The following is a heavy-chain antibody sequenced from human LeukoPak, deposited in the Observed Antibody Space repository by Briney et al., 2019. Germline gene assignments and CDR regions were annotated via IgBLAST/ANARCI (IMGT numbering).Heavy chain of an antibody. CDR3: ARYRAFDI. V-gene: IGHV4-59*11. CDR2: VYYSGTT. CDR1: GGSITSHY. Sequence: SETLSLTCTVSGGSITSHYWSWVRQPPGKGLEWIGYVYYSGTTNYNPSLKSRVTISVDTSKNQFSLKLTSVTAADTAVYYCARYRAFDIWGRGTLVTVSS. J-gene: IGHJ3*02.